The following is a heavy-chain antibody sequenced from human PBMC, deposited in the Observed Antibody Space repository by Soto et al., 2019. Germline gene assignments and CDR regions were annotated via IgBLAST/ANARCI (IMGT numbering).Heavy chain of an antibody. D-gene: IGHD3-3*01. J-gene: IGHJ6*02. CDR1: RFTFSTFA. Sequence: GGSLRLSCDASRFTFSTFAMSWVRQAPGQGLEWVSVISGSGGFTYYADSVKGRFTISRDNSKNTLFLQMNSLRVEDTAVYYCAKRGSTIFGVVTNYYPGVDVWGQGTTVTVSS. V-gene: IGHV3-23*01. CDR3: AKRGSTIFGVVTNYYPGVDV. CDR2: ISGSGGFT.